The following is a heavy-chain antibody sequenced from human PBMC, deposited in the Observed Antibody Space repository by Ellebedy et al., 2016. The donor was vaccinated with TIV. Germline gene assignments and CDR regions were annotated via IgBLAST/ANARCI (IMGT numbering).Heavy chain of an antibody. D-gene: IGHD6-19*01. V-gene: IGHV4-59*08. CDR3: ARHLRWGSGWYD. Sequence: MPSETLSLTCTVSGGSISSYYWSWIRQPPGNGLEWIGYIYYSGSTNYNPSLKSRVTISVDTSKNQFSLKLSSVTAADTAVYYCARHLRWGSGWYDWGQGTLVTVSS. CDR1: GGSISSYY. J-gene: IGHJ4*02. CDR2: IYYSGST.